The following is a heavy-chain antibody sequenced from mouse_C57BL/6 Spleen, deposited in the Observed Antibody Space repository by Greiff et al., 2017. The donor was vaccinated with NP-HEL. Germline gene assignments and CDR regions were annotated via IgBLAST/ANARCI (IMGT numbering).Heavy chain of an antibody. CDR2: INPNNGGT. Sequence: VQLKQSGPELVKPGASVKMSCKASGYTFTDYNMHWVKQSHGKSLEWIGYINPNNGGTSYNQKFKGKATLTVNKSSSTAYMELRSLTSEGSAVYYCARKVVTTVVATRDDYFDYWGQGTTLTVSS. J-gene: IGHJ2*01. D-gene: IGHD1-1*01. CDR1: GYTFTDYN. V-gene: IGHV1-22*01. CDR3: ARKVVTTVVATRDDYFDY.